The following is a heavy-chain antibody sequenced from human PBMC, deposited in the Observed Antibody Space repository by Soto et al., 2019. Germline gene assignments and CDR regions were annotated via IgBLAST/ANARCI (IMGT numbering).Heavy chain of an antibody. D-gene: IGHD4-17*01. J-gene: IGHJ5*02. CDR1: GGSISSGDYY. CDR2: IYYSGST. V-gene: IGHV4-30-4*01. CDR3: SRHLATVTPLNWFDP. Sequence: SETLSLTCTVSGGSISSGDYYWSWIRQPPGKGLEWIGYIYYSGSTYYNPSLKSRVTISVDTSKNQFSLKLSSVTAADTAVYYCSRHLATVTPLNWFDPWGQGTLVTVSS.